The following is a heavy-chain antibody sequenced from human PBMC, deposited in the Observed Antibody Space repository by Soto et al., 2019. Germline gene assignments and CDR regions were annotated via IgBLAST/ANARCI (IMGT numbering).Heavy chain of an antibody. J-gene: IGHJ3*02. Sequence: GASLRLSCAASGFTFSSYAMSWVRQAPGKGLEWVSAISGSGGSTYYADSVKGRFTISRDNSKNTLYLQMNSLRAEDTAVYYCAQLKPYSSSWYGAFDIWGQGTMVTVSS. CDR1: GFTFSSYA. CDR3: AQLKPYSSSWYGAFDI. D-gene: IGHD6-13*01. V-gene: IGHV3-23*01. CDR2: ISGSGGST.